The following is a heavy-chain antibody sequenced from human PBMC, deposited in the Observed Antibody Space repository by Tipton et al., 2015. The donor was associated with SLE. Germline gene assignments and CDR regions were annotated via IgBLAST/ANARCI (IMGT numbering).Heavy chain of an antibody. Sequence: TLSLTCTVSSDSITSYYWNWIRQPPGKGLEWIGYIYYSGSTNYNPSLKSRVTISVDTSKNQFSLKLSSVTAADTAVYYCARAGYYDTSPWGFDLWGRGTLVTVSS. CDR3: ARAGYYDTSPWGFDL. CDR2: IYYSGST. CDR1: SDSITSYY. V-gene: IGHV4-59*01. J-gene: IGHJ2*01. D-gene: IGHD3-22*01.